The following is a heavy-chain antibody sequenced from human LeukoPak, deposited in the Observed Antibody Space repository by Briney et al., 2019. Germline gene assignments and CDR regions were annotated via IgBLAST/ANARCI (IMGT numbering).Heavy chain of an antibody. CDR1: GGTFSSYA. D-gene: IGHD3-10*01. J-gene: IGHJ4*02. V-gene: IGHV1-69*04. CDR2: IIPILGIA. CDR3: AREGEYYYGSGPFDY. Sequence: ASVKVSCKASGGTFSSYAISWVRQAPGQGLEWMGRIIPILGIANYAQKFQGRVTITADKSTSTAYMELSSLRSEDTAVYYCAREGEYYYGSGPFDYWGQGTLVTVSS.